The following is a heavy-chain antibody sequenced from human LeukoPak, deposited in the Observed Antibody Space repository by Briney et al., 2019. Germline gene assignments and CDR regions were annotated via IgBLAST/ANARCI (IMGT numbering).Heavy chain of an antibody. Sequence: ASVKVSCKASGGTFSNYGFSWVRQAPGQGLEWRGGIIPMSGALNYAQKFQGRVTITADESTSTAYMELSSLRSEDTAVYYCTRVITIGQPPYYYYMYVWGRGTTVTVSS. V-gene: IGHV1-69*13. CDR1: GGTFSNYG. D-gene: IGHD3-10*01. CDR2: IIPMSGAL. CDR3: TRVITIGQPPYYYYMYV. J-gene: IGHJ6*03.